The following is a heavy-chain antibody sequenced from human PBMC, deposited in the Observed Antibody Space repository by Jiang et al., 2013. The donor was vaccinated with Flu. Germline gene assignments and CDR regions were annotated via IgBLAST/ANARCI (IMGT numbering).Heavy chain of an antibody. D-gene: IGHD1-26*01. CDR2: INTDTGNP. Sequence: QSGSELKNPGASVKVSCKASGYTFTSFAINWVRQAPGQGLEWVGWINTDTGNPTYAQDLTGRFVFSLDTSVSTAYLQISSLEAEDTAVYYCARGRYSGSQSYFDYWGQGTLVTVS. J-gene: IGHJ4*02. CDR1: GYTFTSFA. V-gene: IGHV7-4-1*02. CDR3: ARGRYSGSQSYFDY.